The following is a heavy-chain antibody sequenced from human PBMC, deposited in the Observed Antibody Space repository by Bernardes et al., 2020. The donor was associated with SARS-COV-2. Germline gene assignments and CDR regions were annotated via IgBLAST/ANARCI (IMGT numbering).Heavy chain of an antibody. J-gene: IGHJ6*03. CDR1: GFTVSSND. CDR2: VYVGGST. CDR3: ARGLRGFHYRDV. Sequence: GGSLRLSCAASGFTVSSNDMTWVRQAPGKGLEWVSVVYVGGSTYYADSVKGRFTISRDNSNSTVYLQMNSLRADDTAVYYCARGLRGFHYRDVWGKGTTVTVSS. V-gene: IGHV3-66*02.